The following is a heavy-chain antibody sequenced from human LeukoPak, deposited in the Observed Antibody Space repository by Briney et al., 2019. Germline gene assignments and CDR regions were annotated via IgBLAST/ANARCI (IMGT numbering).Heavy chain of an antibody. V-gene: IGHV4-59*12. CDR3: ARDMRLGDRSRYFDY. J-gene: IGHJ4*02. D-gene: IGHD3-22*01. CDR1: GGSISSYY. Sequence: PSETLSLTCTVSGGSISSYYWSWIRQPPGKGLEWIGYIYYSGSTNYNPSLKSRVTISVDTSKNQFSLKLSSVTAADTAVYYCARDMRLGDRSRYFDYRGQGTLVTVSS. CDR2: IYYSGST.